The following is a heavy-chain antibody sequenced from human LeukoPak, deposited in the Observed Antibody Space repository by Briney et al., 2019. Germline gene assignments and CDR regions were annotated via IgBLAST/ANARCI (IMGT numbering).Heavy chain of an antibody. V-gene: IGHV3-53*01. CDR1: GFTVSSNY. Sequence: GGSLRLSCAASGFTVSSNYMSWVRQAPGEGLEWVSVIYSGGSTYYADSVKGRFTISRDNSKNTLYLQMNSLRAEDTAVYYCARVQGTIATGYYYSYYMDVWGKGTTVTISS. CDR3: ARVQGTIATGYYYSYYMDV. D-gene: IGHD6-25*01. CDR2: IYSGGST. J-gene: IGHJ6*03.